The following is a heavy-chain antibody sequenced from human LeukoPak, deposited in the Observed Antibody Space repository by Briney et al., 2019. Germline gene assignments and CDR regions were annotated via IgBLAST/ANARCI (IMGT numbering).Heavy chain of an antibody. CDR3: ARAMVRGVINLGY. Sequence: GGSLRLSCAASGFTFSSYAMSWVRQAPGKGLEWVAVIWYDGSNKYYADSVKGRFTISRDNSKNTLYLQMNSLRAEDTAVYYCARAMVRGVINLGYWGQGTLVTVSS. D-gene: IGHD3-10*01. CDR1: GFTFSSYA. CDR2: IWYDGSNK. V-gene: IGHV3-33*08. J-gene: IGHJ4*02.